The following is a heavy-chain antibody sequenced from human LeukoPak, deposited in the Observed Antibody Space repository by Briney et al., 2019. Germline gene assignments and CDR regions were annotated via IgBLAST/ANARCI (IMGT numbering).Heavy chain of an antibody. CDR1: GFTFSSYS. CDR2: IISSSIYI. D-gene: IGHD4-11*01. Sequence: GGSMRLSCAASGFTFSSYSMNWVRQAPGKGLEWVSSIISSSIYIYYADSVKGRFTISRDNAKNSLYLQMNSLRAEDTAVYYCASGGPPYSNYVYYYYGMDVWGQGTTVTVPS. J-gene: IGHJ6*02. V-gene: IGHV3-21*01. CDR3: ASGGPPYSNYVYYYYGMDV.